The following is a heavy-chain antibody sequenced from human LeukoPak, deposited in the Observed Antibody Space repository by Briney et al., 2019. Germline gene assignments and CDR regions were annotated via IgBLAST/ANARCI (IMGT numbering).Heavy chain of an antibody. CDR3: ASVSGSYHLDFDY. CDR2: IYYSGST. V-gene: IGHV4-39*01. D-gene: IGHD1-26*01. J-gene: IGHJ4*02. Sequence: SETLSLTCTVSGGSISSSSYYWGWIRQPPGKGLEWIGSIYYSGSTYYNPSLKSRVTISVDTSKNQFSLKLSSVTAADTAVYYCASVSGSYHLDFDYWGQGTLVTVSS. CDR1: GGSISSSSYY.